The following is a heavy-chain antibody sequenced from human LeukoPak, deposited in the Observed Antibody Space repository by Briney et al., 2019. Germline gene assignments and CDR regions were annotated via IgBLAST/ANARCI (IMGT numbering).Heavy chain of an antibody. V-gene: IGHV4-59*12. CDR3: ARAAPLRGSGSFYDPEDWFDP. CDR1: GGSISSYY. CDR2: IYYSGST. Sequence: SETLSLTCTVSGGSISSYYWSWIRQPPGKGLEWIGYIYYSGSTNYNPSLTSRVTISVDTSKNQFSLKLSSVTAADTAVYYCARAAPLRGSGSFYDPEDWFDPWGQGTLVTVSS. J-gene: IGHJ5*02. D-gene: IGHD3-10*01.